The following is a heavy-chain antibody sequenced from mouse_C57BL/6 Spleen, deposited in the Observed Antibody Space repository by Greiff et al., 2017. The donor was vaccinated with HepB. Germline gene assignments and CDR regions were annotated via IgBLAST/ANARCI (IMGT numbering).Heavy chain of an antibody. CDR1: GYTFTDHP. Sequence: VQLQQSDAELVKPGASVKISCKVSGYTFTDHPIHWMKQRPEQGLEWIGYIYPRDGSTKYNEKFKGKATLTADKSSSTAYMQLNSLTSEDSAVYVCAREGVGDYGFAYWGQRTLVTVSA. J-gene: IGHJ3*01. CDR3: AREGVGDYGFAY. V-gene: IGHV1-78*01. CDR2: IYPRDGST. D-gene: IGHD2-4*01.